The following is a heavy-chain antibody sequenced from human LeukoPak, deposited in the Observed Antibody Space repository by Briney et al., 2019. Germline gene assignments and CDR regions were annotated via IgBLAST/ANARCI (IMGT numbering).Heavy chain of an antibody. V-gene: IGHV1-46*01. J-gene: IGHJ5*02. CDR3: ARERITMVRGVSQNWFDP. Sequence: ASVKVSCKASGYTFTSYYMHWVRQAPGQGLEWMGIINPSGGSTSYAQKFQGRVTMTRDTSTSTVYMELSSLRSEDTAVYYCARERITMVRGVSQNWFDPWGQGTLVTVSS. D-gene: IGHD3-10*01. CDR2: INPSGGST. CDR1: GYTFTSYY.